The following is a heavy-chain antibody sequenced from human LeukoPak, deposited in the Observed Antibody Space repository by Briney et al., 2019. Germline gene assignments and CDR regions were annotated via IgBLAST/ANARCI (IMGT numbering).Heavy chain of an antibody. V-gene: IGHV3-30*18. J-gene: IGHJ3*01. CDR1: GFTFSSYG. D-gene: IGHD6-25*01. CDR2: ISYDGSNK. CDR3: AKELRTAAGYDAYGL. Sequence: GRSLRLSCAASGFTFSSYGMHWVRQAPGKGLEWVAVISYDGSNKYYADSVKGRFTISRDNSKNTLYLQMNSLRAEDTAVYYCAKELRTAAGYDAYGLWGQGTMVTVSS.